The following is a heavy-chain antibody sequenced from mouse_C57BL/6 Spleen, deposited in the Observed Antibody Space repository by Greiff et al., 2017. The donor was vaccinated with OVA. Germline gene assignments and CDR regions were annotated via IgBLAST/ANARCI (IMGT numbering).Heavy chain of an antibody. CDR2: IYPGSGST. Sequence: QVQLQQPGAELVKPGASVKMSCKASGYTFTSYWITWVKQRPGQGLEWIGDIYPGSGSTNYNEKFKSKAKLTVDTSSSTAYMQLSSLTSEDSAVYYCARDSNYSAWFACWGQGALVTVSA. D-gene: IGHD2-5*01. J-gene: IGHJ3*01. CDR1: GYTFTSYW. CDR3: ARDSNYSAWFAC. V-gene: IGHV1-55*01.